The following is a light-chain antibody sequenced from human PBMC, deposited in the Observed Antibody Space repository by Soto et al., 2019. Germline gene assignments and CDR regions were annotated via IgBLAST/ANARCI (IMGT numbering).Light chain of an antibody. CDR2: RAS. CDR3: QQYNSYPWT. V-gene: IGKV1-5*03. CDR1: QSISSW. Sequence: DIQMTQSPSTLSASVGDRVIITYRASQSISSWLAWYQQKPGKVPKLLIYRASSLQSGVPSRFSGSGSGTEFTLTISSLQPDDFATYYCQQYNSYPWTFGQGTKLEIK. J-gene: IGKJ2*02.